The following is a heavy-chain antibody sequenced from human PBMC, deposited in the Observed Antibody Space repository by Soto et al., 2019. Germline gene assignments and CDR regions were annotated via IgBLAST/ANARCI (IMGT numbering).Heavy chain of an antibody. CDR3: ARDLYDSVYYIYYGVDV. Sequence: QVLLQESGPGLVKPSETLSLTCTVSGGSISSYYWSWIRQPPGKGLEWIGYIYYSGSTNYNPSLKGRVTISVDTAKNQFSLRLSSVTAADTAVYYCARDLYDSVYYIYYGVDVWGQGTTVTVS. CDR1: GGSISSYY. J-gene: IGHJ6*02. D-gene: IGHD5-12*01. CDR2: IYYSGST. V-gene: IGHV4-59*01.